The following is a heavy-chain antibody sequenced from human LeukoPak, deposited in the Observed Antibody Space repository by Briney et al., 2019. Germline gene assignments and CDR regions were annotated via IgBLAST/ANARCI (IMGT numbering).Heavy chain of an antibody. Sequence: ASVKVSCKVSGYTLTELSMHWVRQAPGKGLEWMGGFDPEDGETIYAQKFQGRVTMTEDTSTDTAYMELSSLRSEDTAVYYCAKTPDSSSWYSGYYYYGMDVWGQGTTVTVSS. CDR1: GYTLTELS. V-gene: IGHV1-24*01. CDR2: FDPEDGET. J-gene: IGHJ6*02. D-gene: IGHD6-13*01. CDR3: AKTPDSSSWYSGYYYYGMDV.